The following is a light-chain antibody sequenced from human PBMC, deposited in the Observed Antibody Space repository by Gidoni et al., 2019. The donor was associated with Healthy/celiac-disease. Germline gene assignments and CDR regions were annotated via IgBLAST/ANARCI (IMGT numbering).Light chain of an antibody. CDR2: QGS. J-gene: IGLJ2*01. CDR3: CSYAGSSTLV. Sequence: HSALTQPAPVSASPGQSITISCTATSSDVGSYNLVSWYQQHPGKATKLMIYQGSKRPSGVSNRFSGSKSGNRASRTISGLEAEDEADYYCCSYAGSSTLVFGGGTKLTVL. V-gene: IGLV2-23*01. CDR1: SSDVGSYNL.